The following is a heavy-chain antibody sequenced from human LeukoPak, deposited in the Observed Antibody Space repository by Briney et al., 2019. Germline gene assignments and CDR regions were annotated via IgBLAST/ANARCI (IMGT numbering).Heavy chain of an antibody. V-gene: IGHV1-69*05. D-gene: IGHD6-19*01. Sequence: ASVKVSCKASGYTFTSYGIHWVRQAPGQGLEWMGGIIPIFGTANYAQKFQGRVTITTDESTSTAYMELSSLRSEDTAVYYCARKGIAVAGTWFDPWGQGTLVTVSS. CDR1: GYTFTSYG. CDR3: ARKGIAVAGTWFDP. J-gene: IGHJ5*02. CDR2: IIPIFGTA.